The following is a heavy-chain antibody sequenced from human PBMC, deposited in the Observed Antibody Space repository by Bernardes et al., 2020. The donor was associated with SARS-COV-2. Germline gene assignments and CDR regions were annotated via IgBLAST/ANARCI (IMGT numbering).Heavy chain of an antibody. CDR2: IYSRGRS. CDR1: GGSISSSNYY. CDR3: AGSSCGIDCYIGGLRSWDYGMDV. D-gene: IGHD2-21*02. Sequence: SETLTLTCTVSGGSISSSNYYWGWIRQPNGKELEWIGSIYSRGRSYYNPSLQSRVRESVDTSKNQFSLRLSFVTAADTAVYYCAGSSCGIDCYIGGLRSWDYGMDVWGQGTTVTVSS. J-gene: IGHJ6*02. V-gene: IGHV4-39*01.